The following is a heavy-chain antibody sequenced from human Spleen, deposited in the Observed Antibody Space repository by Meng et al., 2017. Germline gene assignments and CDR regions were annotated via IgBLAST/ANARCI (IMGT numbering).Heavy chain of an antibody. CDR1: GGSISSSSYY. Sequence: GSLRLSCTVSGGSISSSSYYWGWIRQPPGKGLEWIGSIYYSGSTYYNPSLKSRVTISVDTSKNQFSLKLSSVTAADTAVYYCARDSYSRGYYYYGMDVWGQGTTVTVSS. CDR3: ARDSYSRGYYYYGMDV. V-gene: IGHV4-39*07. CDR2: IYYSGST. J-gene: IGHJ6*02. D-gene: IGHD6-13*01.